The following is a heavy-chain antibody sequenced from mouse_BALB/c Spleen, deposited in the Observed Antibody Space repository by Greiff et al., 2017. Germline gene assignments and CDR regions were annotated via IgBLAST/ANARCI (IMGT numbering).Heavy chain of an antibody. D-gene: IGHD1-1*01. CDR1: GFTFSSFG. CDR2: ISSGSSTI. CDR3: ARSGYGSRGGYYFDY. J-gene: IGHJ2*01. V-gene: IGHV5-17*02. Sequence: EVKVVESGGGLVQPGGSRKLSCAASGFTFSSFGMHWVRQAPEKGLEWVAYISSGSSTIYYADTVKGRFTISRDNPKNTLFLQMTSLRSEDTAMYYCARSGYGSRGGYYFDYWGQGTTLTVSS.